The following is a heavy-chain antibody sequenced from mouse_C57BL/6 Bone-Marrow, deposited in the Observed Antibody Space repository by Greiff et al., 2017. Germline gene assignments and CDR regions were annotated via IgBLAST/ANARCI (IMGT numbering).Heavy chain of an antibody. CDR3: ARYPPTCIKWYFDV. Sequence: EVKVEESGGGLVQPGGSLSLSCAASGFTFTDYYMSWVRQPPGKALEWLGFIRNKANGYTTEYSASVKGRFTISRDNSQSILYLQMNALRAEDRATDYCARYPPTCIKWYFDVWGTGTTVTVSS. D-gene: IGHD1-2*01. CDR1: GFTFTDYY. J-gene: IGHJ1*03. CDR2: IRNKANGYTT. V-gene: IGHV7-3*01.